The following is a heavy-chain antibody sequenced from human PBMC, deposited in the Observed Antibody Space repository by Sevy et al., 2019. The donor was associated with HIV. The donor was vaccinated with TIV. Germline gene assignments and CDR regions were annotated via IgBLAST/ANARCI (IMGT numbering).Heavy chain of an antibody. CDR1: GFTFSSYS. J-gene: IGHJ6*02. Sequence: GGSLRLSCAASGFTFSSYSMNWVRQAPGKGLEWVSSISTSSSCIYYGDSVKVRFTISRDNAKNSLYLQMNSLRAEDTAVYYCARISCTNGVCFQGYYYYAMDVWGQWTTVTVSS. CDR3: ARISCTNGVCFQGYYYYAMDV. D-gene: IGHD2-8*01. CDR2: ISTSSSCI. V-gene: IGHV3-21*01.